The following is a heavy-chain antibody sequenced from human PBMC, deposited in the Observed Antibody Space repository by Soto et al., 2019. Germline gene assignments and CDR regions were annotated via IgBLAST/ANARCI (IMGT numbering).Heavy chain of an antibody. V-gene: IGHV4-31*03. J-gene: IGHJ5*02. CDR1: GGSISSGGYY. Sequence: QVQLQESGPGLVKPSQTLSLTCTVSGGSISSGGYYWTWIRQHPGKGLEWIGYIYYIGSTYYNPSLKCRVTISVTAFKIQFSLKLSSVSAAYTAVYYCGRSVEPWGQGTLVTVS. CDR3: GRSVEP. CDR2: IYYIGST.